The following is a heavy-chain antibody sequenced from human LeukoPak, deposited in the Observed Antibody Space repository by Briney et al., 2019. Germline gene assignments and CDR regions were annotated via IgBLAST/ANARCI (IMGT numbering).Heavy chain of an antibody. J-gene: IGHJ4*02. V-gene: IGHV3-15*07. D-gene: IGHD3-3*01. CDR2: IESKTDGGTT. CDR3: TTDPNYDFWSGYPVDY. CDR1: GFTFSNAW. Sequence: SGGSLRLSCTASGFTFSNAWMNWASQAQGKGLEWVGRIESKTDGGTTDYAAPVKGRFTISRDDSKNTLYLQMNSLKTEDTAVYYCTTDPNYDFWSGYPVDYWGQGTLVTVSS.